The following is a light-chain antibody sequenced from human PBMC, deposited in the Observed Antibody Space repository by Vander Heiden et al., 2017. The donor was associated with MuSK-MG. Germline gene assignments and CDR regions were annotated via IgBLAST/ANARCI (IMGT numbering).Light chain of an antibody. CDR2: DDN. J-gene: IGLJ2*01. CDR3: QYYDSRNVV. CDR1: SVSIASNY. Sequence: NFMLTQPHSVSESPGKTVIISCTRSSVSIASNYVQWYQQRPSSATTIVSDDDNQRPSGVPDRFAGSIDSSSTYAYLTISGLKAEDDSYDYCQYYDSRNVVFGGGTKLTVL. V-gene: IGLV6-57*03.